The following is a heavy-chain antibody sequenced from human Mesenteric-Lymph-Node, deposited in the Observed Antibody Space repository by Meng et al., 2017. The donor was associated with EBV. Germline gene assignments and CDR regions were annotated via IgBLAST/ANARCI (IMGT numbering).Heavy chain of an antibody. Sequence: WGAVLLNPSETLSLICAVYGVSVGGQYWSWIRQPPGKGLEWMGEINHSGSTNYNPSLKSRVTISVDKSKSQFSLKLSSVTAADTAVYYCARMDYYGPRCFDYWGQGTLVTVSS. CDR1: GVSVGGQY. V-gene: IGHV4-34*01. J-gene: IGHJ4*02. CDR2: INHSGST. CDR3: ARMDYYGPRCFDY. D-gene: IGHD3-10*01.